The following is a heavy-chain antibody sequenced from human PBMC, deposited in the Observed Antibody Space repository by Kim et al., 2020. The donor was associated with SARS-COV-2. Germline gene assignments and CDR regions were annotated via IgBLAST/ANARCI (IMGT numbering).Heavy chain of an antibody. V-gene: IGHV6-1*01. D-gene: IGHD6-19*01. CDR3: ARGRQWLVNVDIDY. Sequence: YALAVKNRITLNPDTARNQFSLQLNSVTPDDTAVYYCARGRQWLVNVDIDYWGQGTLVTVSS. J-gene: IGHJ4*02.